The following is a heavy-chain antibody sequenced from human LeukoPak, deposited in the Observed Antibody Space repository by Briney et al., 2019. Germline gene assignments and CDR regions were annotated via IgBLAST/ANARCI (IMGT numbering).Heavy chain of an antibody. CDR3: ARLLANDISGDPDTFDV. D-gene: IGHD3-22*01. J-gene: IGHJ3*01. Sequence: SETLSLTCTVSGGSISSYYWSWIRQPPGRGLEWIGYIYYSGSTNYNPSLKSRVTISIDTSKNQFSLKLSSVTAADTAVYYCARLLANDISGDPDTFDVWGQGTTVIVSS. V-gene: IGHV4-59*01. CDR2: IYYSGST. CDR1: GGSISSYY.